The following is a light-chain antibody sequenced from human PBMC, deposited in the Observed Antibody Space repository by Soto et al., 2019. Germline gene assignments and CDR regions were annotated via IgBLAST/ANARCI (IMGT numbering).Light chain of an antibody. CDR3: QQYYSYPRT. Sequence: ILMTQSPSSFSESTGDRVTITCRASQGISSYLAWYQQKPGKAPKLLIYAASTLQSGVPSRFSGSGSGTDITLTISCLQSEDFATYYCQQYYSYPRTFGQGTKLEIK. CDR2: AAS. V-gene: IGKV1-8*01. CDR1: QGISSY. J-gene: IGKJ2*02.